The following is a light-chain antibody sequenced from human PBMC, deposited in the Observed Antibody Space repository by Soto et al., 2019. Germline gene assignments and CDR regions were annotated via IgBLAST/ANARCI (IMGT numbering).Light chain of an antibody. V-gene: IGKV3-20*01. CDR2: GAS. CDR1: QSVSSSY. J-gene: IGKJ1*01. Sequence: EIVLTQSPGTLSLSPGERATLSCRASQSVSSSYLAWYQQKPGQAPRLLIYGASSRATGIPDRFSGSGSGTDFTLSISRVEPADFAVYYCQQYGCSPGTFGQGTKVEIK. CDR3: QQYGCSPGT.